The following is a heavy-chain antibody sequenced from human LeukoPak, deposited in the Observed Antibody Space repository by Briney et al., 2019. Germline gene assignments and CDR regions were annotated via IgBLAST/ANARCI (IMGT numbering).Heavy chain of an antibody. CDR2: ISAYNGNT. J-gene: IGHJ6*03. CDR1: GYTFTSYG. CDR3: ATNYGSGRGGSYYYYYMDV. V-gene: IGHV1-18*01. D-gene: IGHD3-10*01. Sequence: ASVKVSCKASGYTFTSYGISWVRQAPGQGLEWMGWISAYNGNTNYAQKLQGRVTMTTDTSTSTAYMELRSLRSDDTAVYYCATNYGSGRGGSYYYYYMDVWGKGTTVTISS.